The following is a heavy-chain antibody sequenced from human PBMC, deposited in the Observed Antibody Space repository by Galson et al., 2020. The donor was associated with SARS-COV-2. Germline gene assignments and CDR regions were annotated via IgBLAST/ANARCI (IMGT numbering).Heavy chain of an antibody. CDR1: GYTFTSYG. CDR2: ISAYNGNT. J-gene: IGHJ4*02. Sequence: ASVTVSSKASGYTFTSYGISWVRQAPGQGLEWVGWISAYNGNTNYAQKLQGRVTMTTDTSTSTAYMELRSLRSDDTAVYYCAREGSGSFPFDYWGQGTLVTVSS. V-gene: IGHV1-18*01. D-gene: IGHD1-26*01. CDR3: AREGSGSFPFDY.